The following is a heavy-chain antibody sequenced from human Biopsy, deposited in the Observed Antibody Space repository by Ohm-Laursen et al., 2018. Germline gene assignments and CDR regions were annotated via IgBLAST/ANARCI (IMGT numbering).Heavy chain of an antibody. V-gene: IGHV1-46*01. CDR2: INPVAEAT. Sequence: ASVKVSCKASGYNFGNYYINWVRKVPGQGLEWLGVINPVAEATMYAQKFQDRITMTRDTSTNTVYMDLTSLTSEDTAVYYCARESPLRLGVCGAIRCFKEVFGMDVWGAGTTVTVSS. CDR1: GYNFGNYY. J-gene: IGHJ6*04. CDR3: ARESPLRLGVCGAIRCFKEVFGMDV. D-gene: IGHD2-21*01.